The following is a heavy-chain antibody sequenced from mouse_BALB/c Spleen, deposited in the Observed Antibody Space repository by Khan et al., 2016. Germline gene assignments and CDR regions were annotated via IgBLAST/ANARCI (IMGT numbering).Heavy chain of an antibody. CDR3: ARAWYLGY. CDR1: GYSITSGYY. J-gene: IGHJ2*01. V-gene: IGHV3-6*02. CDR2: ISYDGSN. Sequence: EVQLQESGPGLVKPSQSLSLTCSVTGYSITSGYYWNWIRQFPGNKLEWMGYISYDGSNNYNPSLKNRISITRDTSKNQFFLKLNSVTTKDTTTYYCARAWYLGYWGQGTTLTVSS.